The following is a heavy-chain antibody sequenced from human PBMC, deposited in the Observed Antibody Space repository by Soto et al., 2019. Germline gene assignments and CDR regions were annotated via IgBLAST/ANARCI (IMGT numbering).Heavy chain of an antibody. CDR1: GFTFDDYA. CDR3: AKDRRALGYYFDY. V-gene: IGHV3-9*01. CDR2: ISWNSGSM. J-gene: IGHJ4*02. Sequence: PGGSLRLSCAASGFTFDDYAMHWVRQAPGKGLEWVSGISWNSGSMGYADSVKGRFTISRDNAKNSLYLQMNSLRAEDTALYYCAKDRRALGYYFDYWGQGTLVTVSS. D-gene: IGHD7-27*01.